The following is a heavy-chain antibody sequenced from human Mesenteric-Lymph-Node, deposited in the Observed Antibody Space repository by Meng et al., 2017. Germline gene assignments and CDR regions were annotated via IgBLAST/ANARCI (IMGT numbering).Heavy chain of an antibody. CDR3: ARGYGDYGAFDI. V-gene: IGHV1-2*02. D-gene: IGHD4-17*01. Sequence: ASVKVSCKASGGTFSSYAISWVRQAPGQGLEWMGWINPNSGGKNYAQKFQGRVTMTRDTSISTAYMELSRLRSDDTAVYYCARGYGDYGAFDIWGQGTMVTVS. CDR2: INPNSGGK. CDR1: GGTFSSYA. J-gene: IGHJ3*02.